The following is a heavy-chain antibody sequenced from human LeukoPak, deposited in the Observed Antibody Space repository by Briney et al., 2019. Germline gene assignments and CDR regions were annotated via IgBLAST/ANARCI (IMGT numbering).Heavy chain of an antibody. CDR1: GYTFTNYY. CDR2: INPSGGST. CDR3: AGGGAYSSSRYASYYYGMDV. Sequence: GASVKVSCKPSGYTFTNYYIYWVRPAPGQGLEWMGTINPSGGSTTYAQKFQGRVTLRSDASTSTVYMEVSSLRSEDTAVYYCAGGGAYSSSRYASYYYGMDVWGEGATVTVSS. J-gene: IGHJ6*04. V-gene: IGHV1-46*01. D-gene: IGHD6-13*01.